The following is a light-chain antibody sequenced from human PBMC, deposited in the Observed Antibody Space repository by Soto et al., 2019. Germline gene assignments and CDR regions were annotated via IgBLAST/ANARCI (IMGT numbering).Light chain of an antibody. J-gene: IGKJ1*01. CDR2: KAS. Sequence: QMTLSPSTLPASVGYIFTVTFRASQSIRSWLAWYQEIPGKAPKLLIYKASLLETGVPSRFSGSGSGTEFTLTISSLQTDDFGPYYCQQANCNPWTLAQGTKVDIK. CDR1: QSIRSW. V-gene: IGKV1-5*03. CDR3: QQANCNPWT.